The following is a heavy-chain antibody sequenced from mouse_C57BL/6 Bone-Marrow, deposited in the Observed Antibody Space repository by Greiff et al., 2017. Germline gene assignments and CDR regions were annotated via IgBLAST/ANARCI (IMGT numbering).Heavy chain of an antibody. Sequence: VQLQQPGAELVKPGASVKLSCKASGYTFTSYWMHWVKQRPGQGLEWIGMIHPNSGSTNYNEKFKSKATLTVDKSSSTVYMQHSSLTSEDSAVYYGARRGYDGYYRGFFAYWGQGTLVTVSA. V-gene: IGHV1-64*01. J-gene: IGHJ3*01. CDR1: GYTFTSYW. CDR3: ARRGYDGYYRGFFAY. CDR2: IHPNSGST. D-gene: IGHD2-3*01.